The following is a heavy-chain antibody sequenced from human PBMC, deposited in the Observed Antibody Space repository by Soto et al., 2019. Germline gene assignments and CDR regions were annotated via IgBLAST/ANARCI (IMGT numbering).Heavy chain of an antibody. CDR1: GYTFTSYG. V-gene: IGHV1-18*01. D-gene: IGHD6-19*01. Sequence: QVQLVQSGAEVKKPGASVKVSCKASGYTFTSYGISWVRQAPGQGLEWMGWISAYNVNTNYAQKLQGRVTMTTDTSTSTAYMELRSVRADHTAVYYCARDGEVAVAGTYYGMDVWGQGTTVTVSS. J-gene: IGHJ6*02. CDR3: ARDGEVAVAGTYYGMDV. CDR2: ISAYNVNT.